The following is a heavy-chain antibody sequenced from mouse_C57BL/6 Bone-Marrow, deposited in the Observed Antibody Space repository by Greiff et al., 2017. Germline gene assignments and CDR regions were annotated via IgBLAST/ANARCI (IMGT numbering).Heavy chain of an antibody. Sequence: VQLQQPGAELVMPGASVKLSCKASGYTFTSYWMHWVKQRTGQGLEWIGEIDPSDSYTNYNQKFKGKSTLTVDKSSSTAYMQLSSLTSEDSAVYYCARRWLLNAMDYWGQGTSVTVSS. CDR1: GYTFTSYW. D-gene: IGHD2-3*01. CDR2: IDPSDSYT. V-gene: IGHV1-69*01. J-gene: IGHJ4*01. CDR3: ARRWLLNAMDY.